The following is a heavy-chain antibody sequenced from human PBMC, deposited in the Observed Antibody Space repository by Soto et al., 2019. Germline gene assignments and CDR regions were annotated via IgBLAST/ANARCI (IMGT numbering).Heavy chain of an antibody. Sequence: SETLSLTCTASGGSISSSSYYWGWIRQPPGKGLEWIGSIYYSGSTYYNPSLKSRVTISVDTSKNQFSLKLSSVTAADTAVYYCARQGMPAKEGIAAAGIDYWGQGTLVTVSS. V-gene: IGHV4-39*01. CDR3: ARQGMPAKEGIAAAGIDY. D-gene: IGHD6-13*01. J-gene: IGHJ4*02. CDR1: GGSISSSSYY. CDR2: IYYSGST.